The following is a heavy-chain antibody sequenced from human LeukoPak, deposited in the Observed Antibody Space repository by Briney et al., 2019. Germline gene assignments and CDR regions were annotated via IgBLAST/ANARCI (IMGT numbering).Heavy chain of an antibody. D-gene: IGHD1-1*01. CDR1: GGTFSSYA. Sequence: SVKVSCKASGGTFSSYAISWVRQAPGQGLEWMGRIIPIFGIANYAQKFQGRVTITADKSTSTAYMELSSLRSEDTAVYYCARVNPLNWNQPPRPGRYYFDYWGQGTLVTVSS. J-gene: IGHJ4*02. CDR3: ARVNPLNWNQPPRPGRYYFDY. CDR2: IIPIFGIA. V-gene: IGHV1-69*04.